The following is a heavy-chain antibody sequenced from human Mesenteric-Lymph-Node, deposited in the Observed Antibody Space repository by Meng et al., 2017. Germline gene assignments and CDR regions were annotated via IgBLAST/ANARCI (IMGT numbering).Heavy chain of an antibody. CDR2: ISGSGGST. J-gene: IGHJ3*02. V-gene: IGHV3-23*01. D-gene: IGHD3-22*01. CDR1: GFTFSSYA. Sequence: SYAASGFTFSSYAMSWVRPAPRKGLEWVSAISGSGGSTYYADSVKGRFTISRDNSKNTLYLQMNSLRAEDTAVYYCAAPSDDSSGYYYPDAFDIWGQGTMVTVSS. CDR3: AAPSDDSSGYYYPDAFDI.